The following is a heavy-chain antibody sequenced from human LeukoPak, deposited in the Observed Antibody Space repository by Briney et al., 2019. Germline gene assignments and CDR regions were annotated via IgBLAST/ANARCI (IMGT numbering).Heavy chain of an antibody. J-gene: IGHJ4*02. Sequence: GGSLRLSCAASGFTFSSYWMHWVRQAPGKGLVWVSRINTDGSSTSYADSVKGRFTISRDNAKNTLYLQMNSLRAEDTAVYYCARGGIQNTAMVTWYFDYWGQGTLVTVSS. CDR3: ARGGIQNTAMVTWYFDY. CDR1: GFTFSSYW. D-gene: IGHD5-18*01. V-gene: IGHV3-74*01. CDR2: INTDGSST.